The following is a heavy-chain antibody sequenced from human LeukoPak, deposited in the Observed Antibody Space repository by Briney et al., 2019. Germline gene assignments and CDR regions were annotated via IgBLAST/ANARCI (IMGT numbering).Heavy chain of an antibody. D-gene: IGHD1-7*01. Sequence: GGSLRLSCEASGFTLSNYAMNWVRQAPGEGLNWVSAISSSGVGIHYADSVKGRFTISRDNSKNTLYLQMNSLRAEDTAVYYCARGITGTTSHYYYYYYMDVWGKGTTVTVSS. CDR1: GFTLSNYA. CDR3: ARGITGTTSHYYYYYYMDV. V-gene: IGHV3-23*01. J-gene: IGHJ6*03. CDR2: ISSSGVGI.